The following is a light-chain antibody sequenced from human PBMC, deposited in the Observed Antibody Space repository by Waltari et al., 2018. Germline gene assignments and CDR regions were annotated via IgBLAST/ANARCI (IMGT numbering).Light chain of an antibody. V-gene: IGLV3-19*01. J-gene: IGLJ3*02. CDR1: SLRSNF. CDR2: NKI. Sequence: SSGLTQDPAVSVALGQTVRITCQGDSLRSNFATWYQQKAGLSPHLVIYNKIHRPAAIPVRFSGSSSGNTTSLTITGAQAEDDADYYCQSRDKTGSPNWLFGGGTRLTVL. CDR3: QSRDKTGSPNWL.